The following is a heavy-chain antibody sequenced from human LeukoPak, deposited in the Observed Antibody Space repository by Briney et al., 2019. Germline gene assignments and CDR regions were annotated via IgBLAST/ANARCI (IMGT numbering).Heavy chain of an antibody. CDR1: GFTLSSYW. CDR2: IKEDGSEK. Sequence: GGSLRLSCAASGFTLSSYWMSWVRQAPGKGLEWVANIKEDGSEKYYVDSVKGRFTISRDNAKNSLYLHMNSLTAEDTAMYYCARDWVAGVPFDAFGIWGQGTMVSVSS. J-gene: IGHJ3*02. CDR3: ARDWVAGVPFDAFGI. D-gene: IGHD3-10*01. V-gene: IGHV3-7*03.